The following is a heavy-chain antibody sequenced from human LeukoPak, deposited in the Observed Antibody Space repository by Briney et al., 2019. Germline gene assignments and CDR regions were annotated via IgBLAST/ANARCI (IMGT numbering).Heavy chain of an antibody. CDR1: GGSISSGGYY. D-gene: IGHD6-13*01. V-gene: IGHV4-31*03. CDR2: IYYSGST. Sequence: SETLSLTCTVSGGSISSGGYYWSWIRRHPGKGLEWIGYIYYSGSTYYNPSLKSRVTISVDTSKNQFSLKLSSVTAADTAVYYCARDRGYSSSWSQGWFDPWGQGTLVTVSS. J-gene: IGHJ5*02. CDR3: ARDRGYSSSWSQGWFDP.